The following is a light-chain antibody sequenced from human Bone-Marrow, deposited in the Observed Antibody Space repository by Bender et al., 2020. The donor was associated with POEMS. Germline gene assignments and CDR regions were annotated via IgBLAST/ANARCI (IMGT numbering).Light chain of an antibody. V-gene: IGLV1-36*01. CDR3: AACGDRLGGWM. CDR2: YDD. J-gene: IGLJ3*02. CDR1: SSNIGNHG. Sequence: QSVVTQPPSLSEAPRQRVTISCSGSSSNIGNHGVNWYQQLPGEAPKLLIYYDDLLTPWVSDRFSASKSGTSASLAISEFQSEDEALYYDAACGDRLGGWMFGGESKLNV.